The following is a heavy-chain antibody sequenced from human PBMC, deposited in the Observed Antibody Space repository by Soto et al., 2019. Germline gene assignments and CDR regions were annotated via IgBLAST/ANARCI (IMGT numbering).Heavy chain of an antibody. CDR3: ARGVGYCSGGSCPRGYFDY. J-gene: IGHJ4*02. D-gene: IGHD2-15*01. Sequence: LSLTCAVYGGSFSGYYWSWIRQPPGKGLEWIGEINHSGSTNYNPSLKSRVTISVDTSKNQFSLKLSSVTAADTAVYYCARGVGYCSGGSCPRGYFDYWGQGTLVTVSS. V-gene: IGHV4-34*01. CDR2: INHSGST. CDR1: GGSFSGYY.